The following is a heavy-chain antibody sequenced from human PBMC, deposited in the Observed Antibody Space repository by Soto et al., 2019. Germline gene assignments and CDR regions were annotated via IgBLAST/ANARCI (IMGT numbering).Heavy chain of an antibody. CDR3: AKNPENYYYGMDV. V-gene: IGHV1-69*12. J-gene: IGHJ6*02. Sequence: QVQLVQSGAEVKKPGSSVKVSCKASGGTFSSYAISWVRQAPGQGLEWMGGIIPIFGTADYAQKFQGRVTITAADSTSTAYVELSSLRSEDTAVYYCAKNPENYYYGMDVWGQGTTVTVSS. CDR1: GGTFSSYA. CDR2: IIPIFGTA.